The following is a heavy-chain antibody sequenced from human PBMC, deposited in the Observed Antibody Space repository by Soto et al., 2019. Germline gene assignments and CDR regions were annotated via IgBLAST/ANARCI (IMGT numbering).Heavy chain of an antibody. CDR2: IYYSGST. V-gene: IGHV4-59*01. CDR1: GGSISSYY. J-gene: IGHJ5*02. Sequence: SETLSLTCTVSGGSISSYYWSWIRQPPGKGLEWIGYIYYSGSTNYNPSLKSRVTISVDTSKNQFSLKLSSVTAADTAVYYCARDQVAVAGGGWFDPWGQGTLVTVSS. CDR3: ARDQVAVAGGGWFDP. D-gene: IGHD6-19*01.